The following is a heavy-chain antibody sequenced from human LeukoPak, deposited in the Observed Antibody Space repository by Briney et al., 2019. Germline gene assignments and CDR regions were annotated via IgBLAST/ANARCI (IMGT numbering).Heavy chain of an antibody. Sequence: PSETLSLTCTVSGYSISSGYYWGWLRQPPGKGLEWIGSIYHSGSTYYNPSLKSRVTISVDTSKNQFSLKLSSVTAADTAVFYCARDIEPHTVITPHGWFDPWGQGTLVTVSS. J-gene: IGHJ5*02. CDR2: IYHSGST. V-gene: IGHV4-38-2*02. D-gene: IGHD4-17*01. CDR1: GYSISSGYY. CDR3: ARDIEPHTVITPHGWFDP.